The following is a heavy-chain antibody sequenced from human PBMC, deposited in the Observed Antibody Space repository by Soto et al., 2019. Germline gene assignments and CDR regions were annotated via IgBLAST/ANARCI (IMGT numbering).Heavy chain of an antibody. Sequence: ASVKVSCKASGYTFTSYAMHWVRQAPGQRLEWMGWINAGNGNTKYSQKFQGRVTMTTDTSTSTAYMELRSLRSDDTAVYYCARDAAVAGSPYFDYWGQGTLVTVSS. CDR1: GYTFTSYA. V-gene: IGHV1-3*01. CDR3: ARDAAVAGSPYFDY. CDR2: INAGNGNT. J-gene: IGHJ4*02. D-gene: IGHD6-19*01.